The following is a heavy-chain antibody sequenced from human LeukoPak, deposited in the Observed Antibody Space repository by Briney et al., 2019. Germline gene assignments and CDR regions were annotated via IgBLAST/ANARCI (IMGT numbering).Heavy chain of an antibody. CDR2: IRYDGSNK. V-gene: IGHV3-30*02. CDR1: GFTFSSYA. J-gene: IGHJ4*02. CDR3: ARTMVRGVTTSSDY. D-gene: IGHD3-10*01. Sequence: GGSLRLSCAASGFTFSSYAMSWVRQAPGKGLEWVAFIRYDGSNKYYADSVKGRFTISRDNSKNTLYLQMNSLRAEDTAVYYCARTMVRGVTTSSDYWGQGTLVTVSS.